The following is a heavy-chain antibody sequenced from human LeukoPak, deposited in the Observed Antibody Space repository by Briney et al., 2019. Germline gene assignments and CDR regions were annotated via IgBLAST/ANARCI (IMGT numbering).Heavy chain of an antibody. D-gene: IGHD3-10*01. CDR2: IYYSGST. Sequence: PSQTLSLTCTVSGGSISSGGYYWSWIRQHPGKGLEWIGYIYYSGSTYYNPSLKGRVTISVDTSKNQFSLKLSSVTAADTAVYYCARAPVRGDLNWFDPWGQGTLVTVSS. CDR1: GGSISSGGYY. J-gene: IGHJ5*02. CDR3: ARAPVRGDLNWFDP. V-gene: IGHV4-31*03.